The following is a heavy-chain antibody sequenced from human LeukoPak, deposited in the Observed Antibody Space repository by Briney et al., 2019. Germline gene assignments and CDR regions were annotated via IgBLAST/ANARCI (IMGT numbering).Heavy chain of an antibody. CDR2: SSIITYI. CDR3: ARRRGDYFDS. V-gene: IGHV3-21*01. J-gene: IGHJ4*02. Sequence: GGALRLSCAASGFTFSSYNMNWVRQAPGKGLEWVSSSSIITYIYYADSVKGRFTISIDNAKNSLYLQMNSLRAEDTAVYYCARRRGDYFDSWGQGALVTVSS. CDR1: GFTFSSYN.